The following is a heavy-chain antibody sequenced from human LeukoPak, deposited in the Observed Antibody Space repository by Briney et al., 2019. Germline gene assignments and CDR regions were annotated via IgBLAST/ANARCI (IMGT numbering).Heavy chain of an antibody. Sequence: ASVKVSCKASGYTFTGYYMHWVRQAPGQGLEWMGWINPNSGGTNYAQKFQGRVTMTRDTSISTAYRELSRLRSDDTAVYYCARDRLTTVTNTIHWGQGTLVTVSS. CDR1: GYTFTGYY. V-gene: IGHV1-2*02. D-gene: IGHD4-17*01. J-gene: IGHJ4*02. CDR3: ARDRLTTVTNTIH. CDR2: INPNSGGT.